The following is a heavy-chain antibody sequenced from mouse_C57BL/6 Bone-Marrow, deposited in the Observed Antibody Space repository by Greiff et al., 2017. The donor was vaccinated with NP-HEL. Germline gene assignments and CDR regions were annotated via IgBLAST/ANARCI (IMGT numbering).Heavy chain of an antibody. CDR2: IYPRSGNT. Sequence: QVLLQQSGAELARPGASVKLSCKASGYTFTSYGISWVKQRPGQGLEWIGEIYPRSGNTYYNEKFKGKATLTADKSSSTAYMELRSLTSEDSAVYFWARENYYYGSSHWYYDVWGTGTTVTVSS. V-gene: IGHV1-81*01. CDR3: ARENYYYGSSHWYYDV. CDR1: GYTFTSYG. J-gene: IGHJ1*03. D-gene: IGHD1-1*01.